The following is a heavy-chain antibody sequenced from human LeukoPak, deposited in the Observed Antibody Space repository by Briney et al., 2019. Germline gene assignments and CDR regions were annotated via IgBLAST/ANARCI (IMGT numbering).Heavy chain of an antibody. J-gene: IGHJ6*04. CDR2: ISGRAGST. V-gene: IGHV3-23*01. D-gene: IGHD3-10*02. CDR3: AELGITMIGGV. CDR1: GFTFSSYA. Sequence: SGGSLRLSCAASGFTFSSYAMSWVRQAPGKGLEWVSAISGRAGSTSYADSVKGRFTISRDNAKNSLYLQMNSLRAEDTAVYYCAELGITMIGGVWGKGTTVTISS.